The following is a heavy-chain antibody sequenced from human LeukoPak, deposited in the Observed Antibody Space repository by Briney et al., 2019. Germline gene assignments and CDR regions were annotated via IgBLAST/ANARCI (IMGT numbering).Heavy chain of an antibody. J-gene: IGHJ6*02. CDR2: IYPGDSDT. CDR3: ARSGSYYYYGMDV. D-gene: IGHD1-26*01. CDR1: GYSFTSYW. Sequence: GESLKISCKGSGYSFTSYWIGWVRQMPGKGLECMGIIYPGDSDTRYSPSFQGQVTISADKSISTAYLQWSSLKASDTAMYYCARSGSYYYYGMDVWGQGTTVTVSS. V-gene: IGHV5-51*01.